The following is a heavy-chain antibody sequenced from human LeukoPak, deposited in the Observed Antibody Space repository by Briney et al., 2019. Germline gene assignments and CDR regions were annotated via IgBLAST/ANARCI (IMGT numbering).Heavy chain of an antibody. J-gene: IGHJ4*02. CDR2: INPNSGGT. D-gene: IGHD1-26*01. Sequence: ASVKVSCKASGYTFTGYYMHWVRQAPGQGMEWMGWINPNSGGTNYAQKFQGRVTMTRDTSISTAYMQPSRLRSDDTAVYYCARLMNSGSYYTGDYWGQGTLVTVSS. CDR3: ARLMNSGSYYTGDY. V-gene: IGHV1-2*02. CDR1: GYTFTGYY.